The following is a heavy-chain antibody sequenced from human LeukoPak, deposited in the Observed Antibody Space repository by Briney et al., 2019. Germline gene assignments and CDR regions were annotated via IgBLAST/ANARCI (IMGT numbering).Heavy chain of an antibody. J-gene: IGHJ3*02. CDR3: ARASYYFDTTGLGAVDI. V-gene: IGHV3-9*01. D-gene: IGHD3-22*01. Sequence: AGGSLRLSCAASGFTFNDHAVYWVRQAPGKGLEWVSGINWNSDNIGYADSVKGRFTISRDDAKRSLFLQMNSLRTEDTALYYCARASYYFDTTGLGAVDIWGQGTMVTVSS. CDR1: GFTFNDHA. CDR2: INWNSDNI.